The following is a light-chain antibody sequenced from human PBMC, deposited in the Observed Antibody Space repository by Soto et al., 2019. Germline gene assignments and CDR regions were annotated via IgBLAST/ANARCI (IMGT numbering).Light chain of an antibody. Sequence: EIVFSQSPATLSLSPGERATLSCRASPSVSSYLAWYQHIPGQAPRLLIYEASKRATGIPARFSVSGSGTDFAHTISSLGPEDVAVYYCQQRSNWPPTWTCGQGTNVEVK. CDR3: QQRSNWPPTWT. CDR1: PSVSSY. J-gene: IGKJ1*01. V-gene: IGKV3-11*01. CDR2: EAS.